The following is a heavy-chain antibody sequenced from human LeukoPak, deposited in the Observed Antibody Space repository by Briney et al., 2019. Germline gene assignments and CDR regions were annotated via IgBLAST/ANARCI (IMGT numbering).Heavy chain of an antibody. Sequence: GGSLRLSCTVSGFTVSSNSMSWVRQAPGKGLEWVSVIYGAGAGITYYIDSVKGRFTISRDNSRNTVYLQMNSLRAEDTAVYYRARELGDWGQGTLVTVSS. CDR3: ARELGD. J-gene: IGHJ4*02. CDR1: GFTVSSNS. CDR2: IYGAGAGIT. V-gene: IGHV3-53*01.